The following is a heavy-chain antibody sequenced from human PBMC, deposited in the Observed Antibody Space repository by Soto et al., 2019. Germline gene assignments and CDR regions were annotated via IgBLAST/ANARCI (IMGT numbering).Heavy chain of an antibody. CDR1: GFRFSDYP. Sequence: GGSLRLSCVGSGFRFSDYPLNWVRQAPGQGLEWVSGFRSGGDDDTTYYADSVRGRFTISRDNSKNTLFLQMNSLRAEDTAIYYCAKKVNSGSGSQFFDYWGQGTLVTVSS. D-gene: IGHD3-10*01. J-gene: IGHJ4*02. CDR2: FRSGGDDDTT. CDR3: AKKVNSGSGSQFFDY. V-gene: IGHV3-23*01.